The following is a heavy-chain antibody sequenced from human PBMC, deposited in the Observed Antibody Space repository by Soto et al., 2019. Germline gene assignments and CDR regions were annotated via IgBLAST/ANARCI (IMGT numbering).Heavy chain of an antibody. J-gene: IGHJ5*02. D-gene: IGHD5-18*01. V-gene: IGHV3-23*01. CDR1: GFTFSSYA. CDR2: ISGSGDST. Sequence: XESLRLSCAASGFTFSSYAMSWVRQAPGKGLEWVSGISGSGDSTYYADSVKGRFTISRDNSKNTLYLQMNSLRAGDTAVYYCAMGYNYAPFDPWGQGTLVTVSS. CDR3: AMGYNYAPFDP.